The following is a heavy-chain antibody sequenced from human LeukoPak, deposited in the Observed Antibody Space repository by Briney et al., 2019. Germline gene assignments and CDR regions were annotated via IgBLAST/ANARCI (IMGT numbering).Heavy chain of an antibody. Sequence: TSETLSLTCTVSGGSISSSSYYWGWIRQPPGKGLEWIGSIYYSGSTYYNPSLKSRVTISVDTSKNQFSLKLSSVTAADTAVYYCATTHNKWELHPFGYWGQGTLVTVSS. CDR2: IYYSGST. CDR3: ATTHNKWELHPFGY. V-gene: IGHV4-39*01. D-gene: IGHD1-26*01. J-gene: IGHJ4*02. CDR1: GGSISSSSYY.